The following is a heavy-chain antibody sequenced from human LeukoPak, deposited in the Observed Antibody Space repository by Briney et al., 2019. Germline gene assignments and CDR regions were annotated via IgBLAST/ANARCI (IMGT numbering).Heavy chain of an antibody. J-gene: IGHJ6*02. D-gene: IGHD3-10*01. Sequence: SETLSLTCTVSGGSISSYYWSWIRQPPGKGLEWIGYICYSGSTNYNPSLKSRVTISVDTSKNHFSLKLSSVTAADTAVYYCARGPYYGSGKVDYGMDVWGQGTTVTVSS. CDR2: ICYSGST. CDR1: GGSISSYY. V-gene: IGHV4-59*01. CDR3: ARGPYYGSGKVDYGMDV.